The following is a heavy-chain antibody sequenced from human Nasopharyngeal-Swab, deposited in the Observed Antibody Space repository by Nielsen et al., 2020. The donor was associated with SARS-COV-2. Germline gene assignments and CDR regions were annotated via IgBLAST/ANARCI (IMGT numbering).Heavy chain of an antibody. J-gene: IGHJ4*02. V-gene: IGHV3-23*03. CDR3: AKGEWLPSYYFDY. Sequence: GESPKISCAASGFTFSSYAMSWVRQAPGKGLEWVSVIYSGGSSTYYADSVKGRFTISRDNSKNTLYLQMNSLRAEDTAVYYCAKGEWLPSYYFDYWGQGTLVTVSS. CDR1: GFTFSSYA. CDR2: IYSGGSST. D-gene: IGHD6-19*01.